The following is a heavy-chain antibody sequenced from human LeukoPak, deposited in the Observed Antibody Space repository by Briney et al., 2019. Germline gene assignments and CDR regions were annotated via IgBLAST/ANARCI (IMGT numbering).Heavy chain of an antibody. CDR3: ARSAYYYGSGSFPFDY. V-gene: IGHV4-34*01. Sequence: PSETLSLTCAVYGGSFSGYYWSWIRQPPEKGLEWIGEINHSGSTNYNPSLKSRVTISVDTSKNQFSLKLSSVTAADTAVYYCARSAYYYGSGSFPFDYWGQGTLVTVSS. CDR2: INHSGST. CDR1: GGSFSGYY. J-gene: IGHJ4*02. D-gene: IGHD3-10*01.